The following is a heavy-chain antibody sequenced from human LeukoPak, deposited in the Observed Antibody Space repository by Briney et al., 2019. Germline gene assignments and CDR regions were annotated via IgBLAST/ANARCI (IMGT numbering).Heavy chain of an antibody. D-gene: IGHD6-19*01. CDR1: GGSISSYY. CDR3: ARGHIAVAGALYYFDY. J-gene: IGHJ4*02. CDR2: IYYSGST. Sequence: PSETLSLTCTVSGGSISSYYWSWIRQPPGKGLEWIGYIYYSGSTNYNPSLKSRVTISVDTSKNQFSLKLSSVTAADTAVYHCARGHIAVAGALYYFDYWGQGTLVTVSS. V-gene: IGHV4-59*12.